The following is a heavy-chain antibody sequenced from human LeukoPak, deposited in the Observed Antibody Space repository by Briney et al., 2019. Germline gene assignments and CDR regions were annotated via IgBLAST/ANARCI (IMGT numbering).Heavy chain of an antibody. CDR2: IIPIFGTA. Sequence: ASVKVSCKASGGTFSSYAISWVRQAPGQGLEWMGGIIPIFGTANYAQKFQGRVTITADESTSTAYMELSSLRSEDTAVYYCATVRVNYYYYGMDVWGQGTTVTVSS. J-gene: IGHJ6*02. CDR3: ATVRVNYYYYGMDV. V-gene: IGHV1-69*13. D-gene: IGHD3-10*01. CDR1: GGTFSSYA.